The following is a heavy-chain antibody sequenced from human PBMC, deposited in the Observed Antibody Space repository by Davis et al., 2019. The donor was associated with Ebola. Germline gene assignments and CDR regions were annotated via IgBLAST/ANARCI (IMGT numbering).Heavy chain of an antibody. J-gene: IGHJ4*02. D-gene: IGHD3-22*01. V-gene: IGHV3-33*08. CDR1: GFTFSSYA. CDR3: ARDLGKDDSRGTSALAMDY. Sequence: GESLKISCAASGFTFSSYAMHWVRQAPGKGLEWVAVIWYDGSNKYYADSVKGRFTISRDNSKNTLYLQMNSLRAEDTAVYYCARDLGKDDSRGTSALAMDYWGQGTLVTVSS. CDR2: IWYDGSNK.